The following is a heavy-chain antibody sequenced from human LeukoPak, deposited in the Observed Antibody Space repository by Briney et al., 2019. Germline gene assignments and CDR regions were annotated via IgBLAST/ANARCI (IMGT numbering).Heavy chain of an antibody. Sequence: GGSLRLSCAASGFTFSSYAMSWVRQAPGKGLEWVAFTRYDESKKYYADSVKGRFTISRDNSNNTLYLQMDSLRAEDTAVYYCARQTIIYGDYSDYWGQGTLVTVSS. J-gene: IGHJ4*02. D-gene: IGHD4/OR15-4a*01. CDR2: TRYDESKK. CDR1: GFTFSSYA. V-gene: IGHV3-33*08. CDR3: ARQTIIYGDYSDY.